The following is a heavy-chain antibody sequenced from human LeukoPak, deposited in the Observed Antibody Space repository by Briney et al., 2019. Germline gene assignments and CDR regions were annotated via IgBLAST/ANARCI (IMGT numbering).Heavy chain of an antibody. V-gene: IGHV4-4*07. CDR3: ATIVVRGSQSWFDP. J-gene: IGHJ5*02. CDR2: IHTSGSI. Sequence: SETLSLTCTVSGGSISSYYWSWIRQPTGKGLEWIGRIHTSGSINYNPSLKSRVTMSVDTSKNQFSLKLSSVTAADTAVYYCATIVVRGSQSWFDPWGQGTLVTVSS. D-gene: IGHD3-10*01. CDR1: GGSISSYY.